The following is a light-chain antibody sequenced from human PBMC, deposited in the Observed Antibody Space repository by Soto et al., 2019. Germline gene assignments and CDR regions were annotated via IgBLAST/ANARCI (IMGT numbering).Light chain of an antibody. CDR1: SSNIGAGYD. V-gene: IGLV1-40*01. Sequence: QAVVTQPPSVSGAPGHRVTISCTGSSSNIGAGYDIHWYQHVPGTAPILLIFANVNRPSGVPDRFSGSKSGTSASLAITGLQAEDEADYYCQSYDSSLSGWVFGGGTKVTVL. CDR3: QSYDSSLSGWV. CDR2: ANV. J-gene: IGLJ3*02.